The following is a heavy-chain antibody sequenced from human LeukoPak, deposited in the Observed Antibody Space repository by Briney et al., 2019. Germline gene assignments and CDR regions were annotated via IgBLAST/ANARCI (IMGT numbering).Heavy chain of an antibody. D-gene: IGHD1-26*01. Sequence: GGSLRLSCAASGFTFSSYGMSWVRQAPGKGLEWVSAISGSGGSTYYADSVKGRFTISRDNSKNTLYLQMNSLRAEDTAVYYCAKVGSYYVHYYYMDVWGKGTTVTVSS. J-gene: IGHJ6*03. CDR3: AKVGSYYVHYYYMDV. V-gene: IGHV3-23*01. CDR2: ISGSGGST. CDR1: GFTFSSYG.